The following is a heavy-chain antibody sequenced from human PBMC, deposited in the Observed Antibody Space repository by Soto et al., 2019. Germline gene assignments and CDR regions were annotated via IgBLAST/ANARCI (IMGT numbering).Heavy chain of an antibody. V-gene: IGHV1-46*01. Sequence: ASVKVSCKASGYTFTSYYMHWVRQAPGQGLEWMGIINPSGGSTSYAQKFQGRVTMTRDTSTSTVYMELSSLRSEDTAVYYCARDWKPGTTPANDALDIWGQGTMVTVSS. J-gene: IGHJ3*02. CDR2: INPSGGST. CDR1: GYTFTSYY. D-gene: IGHD1-7*01. CDR3: ARDWKPGTTPANDALDI.